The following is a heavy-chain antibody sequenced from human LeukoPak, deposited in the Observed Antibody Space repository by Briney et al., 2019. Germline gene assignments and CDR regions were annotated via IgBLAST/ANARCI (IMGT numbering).Heavy chain of an antibody. CDR3: ARGGVISGNYYYYYMDV. CDR1: GYTFTSYY. CDR2: INPSGGST. V-gene: IGHV1-46*01. J-gene: IGHJ6*03. D-gene: IGHD3-16*02. Sequence: GASVKVSCKASGYTFTSYYMHWVRQAPGQGLEWMGIINPSGGSTSYAQKFQGRVTMTRDMSASTVYMELSSLRSEDTAVYYCARGGVISGNYYYYYMDVWGKGTTVTVSS.